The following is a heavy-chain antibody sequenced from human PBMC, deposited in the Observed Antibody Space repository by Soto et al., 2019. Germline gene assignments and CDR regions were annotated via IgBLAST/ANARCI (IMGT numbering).Heavy chain of an antibody. V-gene: IGHV1-3*01. Sequence: ASVKVSCKASGYTFSNFAMHWVRQAPGQRLEWMGWINPGNGNTKYSQTFQGRVTITRDTSASTAYMELSSLRSEDTAVYYCARAVARGVKTIYYYYGLDVWGQGTTVTVSS. J-gene: IGHJ6*02. D-gene: IGHD3-10*01. CDR3: ARAVARGVKTIYYYYGLDV. CDR2: INPGNGNT. CDR1: GYTFSNFA.